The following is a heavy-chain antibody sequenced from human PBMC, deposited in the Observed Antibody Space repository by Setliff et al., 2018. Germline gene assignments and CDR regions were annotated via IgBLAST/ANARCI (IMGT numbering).Heavy chain of an antibody. J-gene: IGHJ3*02. CDR2: IGVYTGKS. CDR1: GYTFSDYG. V-gene: IGHV1-18*01. Sequence: ASVKVSCKASGYTFSDYGITWVRQAPGQGLEWMGWIGVYTGKSYYAQKFQGRITMTTDTSTNTASMELRSLRSDDTAVYFCALSSLSICSGGNCPNAFDIWGQGTMVTVSS. CDR3: ALSSLSICSGGNCPNAFDI. D-gene: IGHD2-15*01.